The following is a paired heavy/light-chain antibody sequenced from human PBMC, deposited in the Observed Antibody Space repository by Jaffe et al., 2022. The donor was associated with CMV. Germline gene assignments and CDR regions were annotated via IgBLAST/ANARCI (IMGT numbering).Heavy chain of an antibody. Sequence: EVQLVESGGRLVKPGGSLRLSCAASGFNFSLYSMNWVRQAPGKGLEWVSTISSYSNYIYYGDSVKGRFTISRDNAKNSLYLQMNSLRAEDTAVYYCARGDSSSSERPSDYWGQGILVTVSS. J-gene: IGHJ4*02. D-gene: IGHD6-6*01. CDR3: ARGDSSSSERPSDY. V-gene: IGHV3-21*04. CDR1: GFNFSLYS. CDR2: ISSYSNYI.
Light chain of an antibody. J-gene: IGLJ3*02. CDR3: QVWESSDHFWV. Sequence: SSVLTQPSSVSVDPGKTARITCGGDSIATENVHWYQQKPGQAPVLVISYDYDRPSGIPERISGSKSGDTATLTISRVEAGDEADYFCQVWESSDHFWVFGGGTKLTVL. CDR1: SIATEN. V-gene: IGLV3-21*01. CDR2: YDY.